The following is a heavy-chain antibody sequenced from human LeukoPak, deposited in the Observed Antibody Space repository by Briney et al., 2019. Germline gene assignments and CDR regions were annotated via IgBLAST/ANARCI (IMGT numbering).Heavy chain of an antibody. CDR1: DGSLSGYW. J-gene: IGHJ4*02. CDR3: AKGRDYIWGMSGY. Sequence: SETLSLTCAVYDGSLSGYWWSWIRQSPGKGLEWIGEISHSGCTNYNPSFKSRVTVSGDTSNKQVSLKMTSVTAADTAVYFCAKGRDYIWGMSGYWGQGTQVIVSS. CDR2: ISHSGCT. D-gene: IGHD3-16*01. V-gene: IGHV4-34*01.